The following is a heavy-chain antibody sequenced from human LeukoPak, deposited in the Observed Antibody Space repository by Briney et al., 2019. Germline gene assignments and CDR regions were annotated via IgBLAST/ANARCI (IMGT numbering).Heavy chain of an antibody. D-gene: IGHD6-19*01. CDR2: IYYSGST. V-gene: IGHV4-59*12. CDR1: GGSISSYY. J-gene: IGHJ4*02. Sequence: KSSETLSLTCTVSGGSISSYYWSWIRQPPGKGLEWIGYIYYSGSTYYNPSLKSRVTISVDTSKNQFSLKLSSVTAADTAVYYCARASSYSSGWYYFDYWGQGTLVTVSS. CDR3: ARASSYSSGWYYFDY.